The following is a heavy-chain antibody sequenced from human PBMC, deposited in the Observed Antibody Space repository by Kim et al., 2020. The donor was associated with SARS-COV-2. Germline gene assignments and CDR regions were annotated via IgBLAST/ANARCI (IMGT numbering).Heavy chain of an antibody. V-gene: IGHV3-11*01. CDR2: ISSGSTSK. CDR1: GFIFRDYY. D-gene: IGHD4-17*01. J-gene: IGHJ4*02. Sequence: GGSLRLSCAASGFIFRDYYMSWIRQAPGKGLQWVSYISSGSTSKYYADYVKGRFTISRDNAKNSLYLQMNSVTGDDTAVYYCARASMTTGTFADYWGQGTLVTVSS. CDR3: ARASMTTGTFADY.